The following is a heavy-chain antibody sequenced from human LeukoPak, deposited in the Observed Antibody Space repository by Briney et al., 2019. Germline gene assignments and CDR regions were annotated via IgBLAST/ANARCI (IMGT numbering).Heavy chain of an antibody. CDR2: INPNSGGT. Sequence: GGSLRLSCAASGFTFSSYGMHWVRQAPGQGLEWMAWINPNSGGTNYAQKFQGRVTMTRDTSISTAYMELSRLKSDDTAVYYCARGYYDGSDFEYFQHWGQGTLVTVSS. D-gene: IGHD3-22*01. CDR1: GFTFSSYG. V-gene: IGHV1-2*02. CDR3: ARGYYDGSDFEYFQH. J-gene: IGHJ1*01.